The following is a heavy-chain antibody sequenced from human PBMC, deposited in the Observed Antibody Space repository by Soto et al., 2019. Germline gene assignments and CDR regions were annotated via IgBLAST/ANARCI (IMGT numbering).Heavy chain of an antibody. CDR3: AHRGVRVTALFDY. D-gene: IGHD3-16*01. CDR2: IYWDDDT. V-gene: IGHV2-5*02. J-gene: IGHJ4*02. CDR1: GFSLITSGVG. Sequence: ITLKEAGPTLVKPTQTLTLTCSFSGFSLITSGVGVGWIRQPPGKALEWLALIYWDDDTGYSTSLRNRLTITKDTSKNQVVLTMTNMDPVDTATYYCAHRGVRVTALFDYWGPGTPVTVSS.